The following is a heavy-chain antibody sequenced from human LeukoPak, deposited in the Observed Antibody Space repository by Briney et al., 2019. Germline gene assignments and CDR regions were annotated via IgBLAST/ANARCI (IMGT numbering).Heavy chain of an antibody. Sequence: PSGTLSLTCAVSGGSISSSNWWSWVRQPPGKGLEWIGEIYHSGSTNYNPSLKSRVTISVDTSKNQFSLKLSSVTAADTAVYYCARGSGVITTYWFDPWGQGTLVTVSS. CDR2: IYHSGST. CDR3: ARGSGVITTYWFDP. D-gene: IGHD3-22*01. CDR1: GGSISSSNW. V-gene: IGHV4-4*02. J-gene: IGHJ5*02.